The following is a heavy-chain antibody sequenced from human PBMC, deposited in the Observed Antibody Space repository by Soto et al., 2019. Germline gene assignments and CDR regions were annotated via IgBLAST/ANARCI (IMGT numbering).Heavy chain of an antibody. Sequence: VASLKICCEASGYYFTDYCIVWVRQMPGKGLESMRIIHPRDSDTKYSPSFQGHVTFSVDTSITTAFLQWNSLKASDSAIYYCARQHYHFWSGSDTGSSYFDFWGRGTQVTVSS. J-gene: IGHJ2*01. CDR1: GYYFTDYC. V-gene: IGHV5-51*01. CDR2: IHPRDSDT. CDR3: ARQHYHFWSGSDTGSSYFDF. D-gene: IGHD3-3*01.